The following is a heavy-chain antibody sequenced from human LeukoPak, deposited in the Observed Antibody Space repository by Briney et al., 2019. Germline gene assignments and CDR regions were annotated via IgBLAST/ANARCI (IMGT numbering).Heavy chain of an antibody. V-gene: IGHV4-59*08. J-gene: IGHJ4*02. D-gene: IGHD3-22*01. CDR3: ARQAHYDSSGYYYDY. CDR1: GGSFSGYY. Sequence: PSETLSLTCAVYGGSFSGYYWSWIRQPPGKGLEWIGYIYYSGSTNYNPSLKSRVTISVDTSKNQFSLKLSSVTAADTAVYYCARQAHYDSSGYYYDYWGQGTLVTVSS. CDR2: IYYSGST.